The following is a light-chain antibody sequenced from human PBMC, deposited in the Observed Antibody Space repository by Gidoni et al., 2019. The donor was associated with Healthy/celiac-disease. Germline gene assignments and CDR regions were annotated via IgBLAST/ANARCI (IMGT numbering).Light chain of an antibody. CDR3: QQYNNWPPGT. Sequence: EIVITHSPATLSVSPGERATLSCRASQSVSSNLAWYQQKPGQAHRLLIYGASTRATGIPARFSGSGSGTEFTLTISRLQSEDFAVYYCQQYNNWPPGTFGQGTKVEIK. CDR1: QSVSSN. V-gene: IGKV3-15*01. J-gene: IGKJ1*01. CDR2: GAS.